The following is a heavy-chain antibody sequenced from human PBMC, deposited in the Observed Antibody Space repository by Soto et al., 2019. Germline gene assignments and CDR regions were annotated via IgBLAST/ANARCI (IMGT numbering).Heavy chain of an antibody. CDR2: VYYSGTT. CDR1: NGSISSKSHY. CDR3: SIRLPHCCSGSFAS. D-gene: IGHD3-3*02. Sequence: SETLSLTCTVSNGSISSKSHYWAWMRQPPGKGLEWIGTVYYSGTTYYNPSLKSRVIISVDPSKDQFSLKLISVTAADSAVYYFSIRLPHCCSGSFASWGQGSLVTVSS. V-gene: IGHV4-39*01. J-gene: IGHJ4*02.